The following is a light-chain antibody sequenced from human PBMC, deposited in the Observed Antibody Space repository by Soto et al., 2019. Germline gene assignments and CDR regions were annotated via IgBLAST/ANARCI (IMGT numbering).Light chain of an antibody. CDR3: QTFDSSPTISWV. V-gene: IGLV1-40*01. Sequence: QSVLTQPPSVSGAPGQRVTISCTGSISNIGRGYDVHWYQQLPGSAPRLLLSGDSNRPSGVPDRFSGSRSGTSASLAITGLQAQDEGEYYCQTFDSSPTISWVFGGGTKLTVL. J-gene: IGLJ3*02. CDR2: GDS. CDR1: ISNIGRGYD.